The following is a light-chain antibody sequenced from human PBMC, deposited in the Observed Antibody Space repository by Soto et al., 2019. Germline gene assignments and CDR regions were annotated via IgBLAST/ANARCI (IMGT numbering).Light chain of an antibody. CDR3: SSYTTSSTRV. J-gene: IGLJ1*01. Sequence: QSVLTQPASVSGSPGQSITISCTGTSSDVGGYNYASWYQQHPGKAPKLMIYDVSNRPSGVSNRFSGSKSANTASLTISGLQAEDEADYYCSSYTTSSTRVFGTGTKLTVL. V-gene: IGLV2-14*01. CDR2: DVS. CDR1: SSDVGGYNY.